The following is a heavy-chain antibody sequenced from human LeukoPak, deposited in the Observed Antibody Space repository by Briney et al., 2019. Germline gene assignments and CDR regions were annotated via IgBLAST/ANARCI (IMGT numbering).Heavy chain of an antibody. D-gene: IGHD3-10*01. CDR1: GGSISSYY. Sequence: SETLSLTCTVSGGSISSYYWSWIRQPPGKGLEWIGYIYYSGTTYYNPSLKSRVTISLDTSKNQFSLKLISVTAADTALYYCAREGPHGSGIYYNPLDYWGQGALVIVSS. CDR2: IYYSGTT. J-gene: IGHJ4*02. CDR3: AREGPHGSGIYYNPLDY. V-gene: IGHV4-4*08.